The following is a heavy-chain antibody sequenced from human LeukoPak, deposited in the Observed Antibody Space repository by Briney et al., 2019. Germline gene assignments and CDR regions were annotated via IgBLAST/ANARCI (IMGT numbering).Heavy chain of an antibody. V-gene: IGHV3-33*01. CDR3: ARLYEVTGILYYTTAGTFDI. CDR2: IWYDGSNK. CDR1: GFTFSSYG. Sequence: GGSLRLSCAASGFTFSSYGMHWVRQAPGKGLEWVAVIWYDGSNKYYADSVKGRFTISRDNAKNSLCLQMNNLRAEDTAVYYCARLYEVTGILYYTTAGTFDIWGQGTMVTVSS. J-gene: IGHJ3*02. D-gene: IGHD2-8*01.